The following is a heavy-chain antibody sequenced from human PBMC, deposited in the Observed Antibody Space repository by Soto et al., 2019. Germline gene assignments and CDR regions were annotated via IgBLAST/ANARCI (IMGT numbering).Heavy chain of an antibody. Sequence: QVQLVQSGAEVKKPGSSVKVSCKASGGTFSSYAISWVRQAPGQGLEWMGGIIPIFGTANYAQKFQGRVTITAAESTSTAYMELRSLRSEDTAVYYCARGALRYFDWLLYYDYFDYWGQGTLVTVSS. CDR3: ARGALRYFDWLLYYDYFDY. D-gene: IGHD3-9*01. CDR1: GGTFSSYA. CDR2: IIPIFGTA. V-gene: IGHV1-69*01. J-gene: IGHJ4*02.